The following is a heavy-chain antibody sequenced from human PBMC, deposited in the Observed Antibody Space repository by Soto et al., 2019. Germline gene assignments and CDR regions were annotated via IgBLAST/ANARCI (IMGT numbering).Heavy chain of an antibody. Sequence: GASVKVSCKNSGGTFSTYAIYWGRQAPGQGLEWMGAIIPLFGTADYAQKFQGRVTITADESTSTAYMELSSLRSEDTAVYYCARPKGSYSSGYYYFDYWGQGTLVTVSS. J-gene: IGHJ4*02. CDR2: IIPLFGTA. CDR3: ARPKGSYSSGYYYFDY. D-gene: IGHD6-19*01. CDR1: GGTFSTYA. V-gene: IGHV1-69*13.